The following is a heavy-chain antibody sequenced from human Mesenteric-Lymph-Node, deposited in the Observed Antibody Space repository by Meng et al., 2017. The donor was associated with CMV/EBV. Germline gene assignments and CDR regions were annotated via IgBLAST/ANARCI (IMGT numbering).Heavy chain of an antibody. D-gene: IGHD3-10*01. CDR2: SYSAGMT. J-gene: IGHJ6*02. V-gene: IGHV3-66*02. CDR3: ATEVAVRNYFSYGMDV. Sequence: GESLKISCAASGFTVNSNFMTWVRQAPGKGLEWVAVSYSAGMTYYADSVKGRFTISRGNSKNTMYLQMNGLRLEDTAMYYCATEVAVRNYFSYGMDVWGQGTAVTVSS. CDR1: GFTVNSNF.